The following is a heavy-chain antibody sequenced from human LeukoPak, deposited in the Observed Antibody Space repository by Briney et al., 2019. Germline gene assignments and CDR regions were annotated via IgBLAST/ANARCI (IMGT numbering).Heavy chain of an antibody. J-gene: IGHJ3*02. Sequence: GGSLRLSCAGSGFTFSSYSMNWVRQAPGKGLEWVSYISSGSSTIYYADSVKGRFTISRDNAKNSLYLQMNSLRAEDTAVYYCARVDYGDRRAFDIWGQGTMVTVSS. CDR3: ARVDYGDRRAFDI. D-gene: IGHD4-17*01. CDR2: ISSGSSTI. CDR1: GFTFSSYS. V-gene: IGHV3-48*04.